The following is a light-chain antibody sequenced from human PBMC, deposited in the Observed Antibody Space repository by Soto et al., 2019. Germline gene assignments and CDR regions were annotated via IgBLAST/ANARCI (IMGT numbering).Light chain of an antibody. CDR1: QIISTY. J-gene: IGKJ1*01. CDR2: AAY. Sequence: DIQMTHSPSSLSASVGDTVTVTCRASQIISTYLTWYQQKPGKAPKLLIYAAYNLQSGVPSRFSGSGSGTDFTLTISSLQPEDFAADYCPQSYDMPWTFGQGTKVDI. V-gene: IGKV1-39*01. CDR3: PQSYDMPWT.